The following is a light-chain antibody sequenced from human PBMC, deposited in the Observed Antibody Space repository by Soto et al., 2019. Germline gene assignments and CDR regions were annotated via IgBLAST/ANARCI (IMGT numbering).Light chain of an antibody. CDR1: SSNIGSAY. CDR3: AAWDDSLVV. J-gene: IGLJ2*01. Sequence: QSVLTQPPSASRTPGQTVTISCSGSSSNIGSAYIYWYQHLPGTAPKLLIYRNNQRPSGVPDRFSASKSGTSASLAISGLRSEDYADYYCAAWDDSLVVFGGGTKLTVL. CDR2: RNN. V-gene: IGLV1-47*01.